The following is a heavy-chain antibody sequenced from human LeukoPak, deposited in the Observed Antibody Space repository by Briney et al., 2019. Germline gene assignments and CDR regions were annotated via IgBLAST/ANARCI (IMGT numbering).Heavy chain of an antibody. CDR3: AKTLELYGDSSTDH. J-gene: IGHJ4*02. Sequence: GGSLRLSCAASGFTFSSYAMSWVRQAPGKGLEWVSAISGSGGRTNYADSVKGRFTISRDNSKNTLYSQMNSLRAEDTAVYYCAKTLELYGDSSTDHWGQGTLVTVSS. V-gene: IGHV3-23*01. D-gene: IGHD4-17*01. CDR1: GFTFSSYA. CDR2: ISGSGGRT.